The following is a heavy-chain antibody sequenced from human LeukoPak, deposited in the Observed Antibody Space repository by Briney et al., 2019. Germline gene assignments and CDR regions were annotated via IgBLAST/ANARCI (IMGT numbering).Heavy chain of an antibody. D-gene: IGHD1-26*01. CDR1: GFTFSSYW. CDR3: ARDSHSGSDPWD. V-gene: IGHV3-74*01. CDR2: INSDGSST. Sequence: GGSLRLSCAASGFTFSSYWLHWVRQAPGKGLVWVSRINSDGSSTTYADSVKGRFTISRDNAKNTLYLQMNSLRAEDTAVYYCARDSHSGSDPWDWGPGTLVTVSS. J-gene: IGHJ4*02.